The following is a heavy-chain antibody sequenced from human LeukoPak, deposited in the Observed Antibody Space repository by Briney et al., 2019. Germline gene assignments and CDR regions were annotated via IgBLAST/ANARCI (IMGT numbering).Heavy chain of an antibody. V-gene: IGHV1-69*13. CDR3: ASRRITMVRGVIPREFNVDYYYYYMDV. CDR1: GGTFSSYA. CDR2: IIPIFGTA. J-gene: IGHJ6*03. Sequence: GASVKVSCKASGGTFSSYAISWVRQAPGQGLEWMGGIIPIFGTANYAQKFQGRVTITADESTSTAYMEPSSLRSEDTAVYYCASRRITMVRGVIPREFNVDYYYYYMDVWGKGTTVTISS. D-gene: IGHD3-10*01.